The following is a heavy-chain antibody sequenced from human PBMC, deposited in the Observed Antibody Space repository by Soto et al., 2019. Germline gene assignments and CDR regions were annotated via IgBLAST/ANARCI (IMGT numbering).Heavy chain of an antibody. CDR2: IKSKADGVTT. CDR3: TKVLGYCSGGNCFTFDY. J-gene: IGHJ4*02. CDR1: GFPFSKAW. Sequence: EVQLVESGGGLVKPGGSLRLSCAASGFPFSKAWMSWVRQVPGKGLEWVGRIKSKADGVTTDYAAPVKGRFTISSDDSSNTLYLQMNSLKTEDTAVYYCTKVLGYCSGGNCFTFDYWGQGAVVTVSS. V-gene: IGHV3-15*01. D-gene: IGHD2-15*01.